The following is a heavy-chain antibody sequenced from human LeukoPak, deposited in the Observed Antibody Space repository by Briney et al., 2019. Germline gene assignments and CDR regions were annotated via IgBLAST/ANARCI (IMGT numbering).Heavy chain of an antibody. CDR3: ARDNIGSYDY. J-gene: IGHJ4*02. Sequence: SLRLSCVVSGFTFSDYYMDWVCQTPGKGLEWIGRTKAKVDNYVTEYAASVKGRFTISRDESKSSLYLQMNSLKTEDTAVYYCARDNIGSYDYWGQRYRLTVSS. D-gene: IGHD3-10*01. CDR1: GFTFSDYY. CDR2: TKAKVDNYVT. V-gene: IGHV3-72*01.